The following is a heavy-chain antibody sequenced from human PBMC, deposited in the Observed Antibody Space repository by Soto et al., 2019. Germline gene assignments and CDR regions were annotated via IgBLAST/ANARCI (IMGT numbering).Heavy chain of an antibody. CDR1: GFTFSSYG. CDR3: AKDPKIAAEYYYYGMDV. CDR2: ISYDGSNK. D-gene: IGHD6-6*01. V-gene: IGHV3-30*18. J-gene: IGHJ6*02. Sequence: GGSLRLSCAASGFTFSSYGMHWVRQAPGKGLEWVAVISYDGSNKYYADSVKGRFTISRDNSKNTLYLQMNSLRAEDTAVYYCAKDPKIAAEYYYYGMDVWGQGTTVTVSS.